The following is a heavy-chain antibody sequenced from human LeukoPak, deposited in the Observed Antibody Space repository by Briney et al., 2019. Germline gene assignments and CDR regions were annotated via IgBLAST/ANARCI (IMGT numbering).Heavy chain of an antibody. CDR1: GYTLTELS. D-gene: IGHD3-9*01. J-gene: IGHJ4*02. Sequence: ASVTVSCKVSGYTLTELSMHWVRQAPGKGLEWMGGFDPEGGETIYAQKFQGRVTMTEDTSTDTAYMELSSLRSEDTAVYYCATMSDILTGYYSPPVFDYWGQGTLVTVSS. V-gene: IGHV1-24*01. CDR3: ATMSDILTGYYSPPVFDY. CDR2: FDPEGGET.